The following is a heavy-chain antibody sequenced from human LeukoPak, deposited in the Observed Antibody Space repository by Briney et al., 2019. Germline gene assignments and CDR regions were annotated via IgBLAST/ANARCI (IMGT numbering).Heavy chain of an antibody. V-gene: IGHV3-15*01. CDR3: GYSPDAFDI. D-gene: IGHD3-3*01. CDR1: GFTFRNAW. Sequence: GGSLRLSCAASGFTFRNAWMSWVRQAPGKGLEWVGRIKSKTDGGTTDYAAPVKGRFTISRDDSKNTLYLQMNSLKTEDTAVYWSGYSPDAFDIWGQGTMVTVSS. J-gene: IGHJ3*02. CDR2: IKSKTDGGTT.